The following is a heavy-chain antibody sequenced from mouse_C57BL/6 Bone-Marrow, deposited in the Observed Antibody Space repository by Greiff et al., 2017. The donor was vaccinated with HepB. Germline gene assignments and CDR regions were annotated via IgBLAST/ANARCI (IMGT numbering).Heavy chain of an antibody. CDR3: TPHYYGSSHYAMDY. CDR1: GFNIKDDY. V-gene: IGHV14-4*01. Sequence: VQLQQSGAELVRPGASVKLSCTASGFNIKDDYMHWVKQRPEQGLEWIGWIDPENGDTEYASKFQGKATITAETSSNNAYLKLSSLTSEDTAVYYCTPHYYGSSHYAMDYWGQGTSVTVSS. D-gene: IGHD1-1*01. J-gene: IGHJ4*01. CDR2: IDPENGDT.